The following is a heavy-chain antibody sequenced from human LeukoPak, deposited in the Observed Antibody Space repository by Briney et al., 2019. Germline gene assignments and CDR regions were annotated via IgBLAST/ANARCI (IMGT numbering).Heavy chain of an antibody. CDR1: GFTFTDYF. CDR3: AKFKGHYGDSEYYFDY. CDR2: IKHNGGEK. V-gene: IGHV3-7*01. Sequence: GGSLRLSCVASGFTFTDYFMSWVRQAPGKGLEWVASIKHNGGEKYYVDSVKGRFTISRDNAKNSLYLQMNSLRAEDTAVYYCAKFKGHYGDSEYYFDYWGQGTLVTVSS. D-gene: IGHD3-10*01. J-gene: IGHJ4*02.